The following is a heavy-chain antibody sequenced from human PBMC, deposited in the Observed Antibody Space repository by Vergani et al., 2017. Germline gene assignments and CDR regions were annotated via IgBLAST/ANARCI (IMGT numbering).Heavy chain of an antibody. V-gene: IGHV3-23*01. CDR2: ISGSGGST. CDR3: AKANPRNSGYDYLYYYHAMDV. D-gene: IGHD5-12*01. J-gene: IGHJ6*02. Sequence: EVKLLESGGALEQPGGSLRLSCVASGLTFRMYIMRWVRQAPGKGPEWVSGISGSGGSTYYAGSVKGRFTISRDSSKNTLYLQMNSLSAGDTAVYYCAKANPRNSGYDYLYYYHAMDVWGQGTTVTVSS. CDR1: GLTFRMYI.